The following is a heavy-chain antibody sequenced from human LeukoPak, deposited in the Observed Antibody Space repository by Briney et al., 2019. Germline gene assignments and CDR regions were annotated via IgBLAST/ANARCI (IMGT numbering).Heavy chain of an antibody. CDR1: GGSIRSSY. CDR3: AREDYDDSGAWYFDL. Sequence: SETLSLTCTVSGGSIRSSYWSWIRQPPGKGLEYIGYIYYSGSTNYNPSLKSRVTMSVDTSKNQFSLKLSSVTAADTAVYYCAREDYDDSGAWYFDLWGRGTLVTVSS. J-gene: IGHJ2*01. CDR2: IYYSGST. V-gene: IGHV4-59*12. D-gene: IGHD3-3*01.